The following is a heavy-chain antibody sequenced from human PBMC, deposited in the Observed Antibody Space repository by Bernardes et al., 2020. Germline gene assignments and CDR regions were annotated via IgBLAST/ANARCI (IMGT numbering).Heavy chain of an antibody. V-gene: IGHV5-51*01. CDR2: IYPGDSDT. CDR3: ARRVSPGYFDY. Sequence: LKISGHGSKYTVTHYWIGWVRHIPGKGLEWMGIIYPGDSDTRYSPSFQGQVTISADKSITTAYLQWSSLQASDTAMYYCARRVSPGYFDYWGQGTLVTVSS. CDR1: KYTVTHYW. J-gene: IGHJ4*02.